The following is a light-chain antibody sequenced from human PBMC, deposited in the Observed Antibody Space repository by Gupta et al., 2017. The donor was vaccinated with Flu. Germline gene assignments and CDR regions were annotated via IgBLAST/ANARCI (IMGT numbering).Light chain of an antibody. Sequence: QSVLTQPPSASGPPGQRVTISCSGGKSNIGTNYVYWYQQFPGTAPKLLIYRNDQRPSGVPARFSGSKSGTSASLAISGLRPEDEADYYCVAWDDSLSGVVFGGGTKVTVL. CDR3: VAWDDSLSGVV. V-gene: IGLV1-47*01. CDR2: RND. CDR1: KSNIGTNY. J-gene: IGLJ2*01.